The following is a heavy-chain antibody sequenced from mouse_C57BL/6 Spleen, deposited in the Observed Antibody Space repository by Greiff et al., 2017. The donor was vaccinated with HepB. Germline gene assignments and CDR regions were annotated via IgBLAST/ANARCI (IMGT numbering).Heavy chain of an antibody. V-gene: IGHV1-69*01. Sequence: QVQLQQPGAELVMPGASVKLSCKASGYTFTSYWMHWVKPRPGQGLEWIGEIDPSDSYTNYNQKFKGKSTLTVDKSSSTAYMQLSSLTSEDSAVYYCARKDYGSSYERDWYFDVWGTGTTVTVSS. CDR1: GYTFTSYW. CDR3: ARKDYGSSYERDWYFDV. D-gene: IGHD1-1*01. CDR2: IDPSDSYT. J-gene: IGHJ1*03.